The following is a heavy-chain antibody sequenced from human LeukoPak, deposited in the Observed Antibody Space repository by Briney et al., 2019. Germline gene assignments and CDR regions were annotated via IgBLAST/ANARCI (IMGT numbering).Heavy chain of an antibody. CDR1: GGSISSNNY. J-gene: IGHJ4*02. Sequence: SETLSLTCTVSGGSISSNNYWGWIRPPPGKGLEWIGSIYYIGSTYYTSSLKSRVTISVDTSKNQFSLKLTSVTAADTAVYYCARDLYDSGGYDHWGQGTLVTVSS. CDR2: IYYIGST. D-gene: IGHD3-22*01. CDR3: ARDLYDSGGYDH. V-gene: IGHV4-39*07.